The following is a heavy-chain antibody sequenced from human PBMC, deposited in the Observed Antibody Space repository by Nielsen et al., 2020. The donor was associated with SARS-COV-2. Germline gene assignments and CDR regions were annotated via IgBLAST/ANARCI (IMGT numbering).Heavy chain of an antibody. V-gene: IGHV1-69*04. Sequence: SVKVSCKASGGTFSSYTISWVRQAPGQGLEWTGRIIPILGIANYAQKFQGRVTITADKSTSTAYMELSSLRSEDTAVYYCAREGKGRTGSSWSLDYWGQGTLVTVSS. CDR2: IIPILGIA. D-gene: IGHD6-13*01. CDR1: GGTFSSYT. J-gene: IGHJ4*02. CDR3: AREGKGRTGSSWSLDY.